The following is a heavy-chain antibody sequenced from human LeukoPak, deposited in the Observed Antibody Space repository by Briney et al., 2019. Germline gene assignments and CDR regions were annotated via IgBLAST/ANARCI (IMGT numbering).Heavy chain of an antibody. D-gene: IGHD6-13*01. Sequence: PGGSLRLSCAASGFTFSSYAMHWVRQAPGKGLEWVAVISYDGSNKYYADSVKGRFTISRDNAKNSLYLQMNSLRAEDTAVYYCARDRGSSSWYPFDYWGQGTLVTVST. V-gene: IGHV3-30-3*01. CDR3: ARDRGSSSWYPFDY. J-gene: IGHJ4*02. CDR2: ISYDGSNK. CDR1: GFTFSSYA.